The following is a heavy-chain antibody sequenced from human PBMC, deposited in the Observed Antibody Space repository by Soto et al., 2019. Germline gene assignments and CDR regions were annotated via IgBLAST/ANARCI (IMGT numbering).Heavy chain of an antibody. V-gene: IGHV3-9*03. Sequence: EVQMVESGGGFIQPGRSLGLSCAASGFTFDDYDMHWVRRVPGRGLEWVSSLTWNGHVTGYADSVKGRLTVSRDNAKNSLFLQMSALRPEDMALYYCAKGGPDAFCAGGRCYFASWGQGIQVTVTS. D-gene: IGHD2-8*02. CDR2: LTWNGHVT. CDR1: GFTFDDYD. J-gene: IGHJ4*02. CDR3: AKGGPDAFCAGGRCYFAS.